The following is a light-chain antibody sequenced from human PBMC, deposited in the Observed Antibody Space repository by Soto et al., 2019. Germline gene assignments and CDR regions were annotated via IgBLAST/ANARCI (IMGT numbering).Light chain of an antibody. CDR1: QSVSNN. V-gene: IGKV3-15*01. CDR2: GAS. Sequence: EIVMTQSPATLSVSPGERATLSCRANQSVSNNLAWYQQRPGRAPRLLIYGASIRASGIPARFSGSGSGTEFTLTINSLQSEDFAVYHCQHYESLPLTFGGGTKVEIK. CDR3: QHYESLPLT. J-gene: IGKJ4*01.